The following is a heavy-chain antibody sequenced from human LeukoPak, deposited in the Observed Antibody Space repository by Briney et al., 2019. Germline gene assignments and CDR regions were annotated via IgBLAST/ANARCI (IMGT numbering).Heavy chain of an antibody. J-gene: IGHJ4*02. D-gene: IGHD5-24*01. V-gene: IGHV3-21*01. Sequence: GGSLRLSRAASGFTFSSYSMNWVRQAPGKGLEWVSSISSSSNYVYYADSVKGRLTISRDNAKNSLYLQMNSLRAEDTAVYFCAREMAAGTFDYWGQGALVTVSS. CDR3: AREMAAGTFDY. CDR2: ISSSSNYV. CDR1: GFTFSSYS.